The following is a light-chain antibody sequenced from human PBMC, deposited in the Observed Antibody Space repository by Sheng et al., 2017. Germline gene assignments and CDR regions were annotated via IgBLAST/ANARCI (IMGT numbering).Light chain of an antibody. CDR2: AAS. CDR1: QSVSSSY. Sequence: EIVLTQSPGTLSLSPGERATLSCRTSQSVSSSYLAWYQQKPGQAPRLLIYAASSRATGIPDRFSGSGSGTDFTLTISRLEPEDFVLYYCQQYGSSLYTFGQGTKLEIK. CDR3: QQYGSSLYT. J-gene: IGKJ2*01. V-gene: IGKV3-20*01.